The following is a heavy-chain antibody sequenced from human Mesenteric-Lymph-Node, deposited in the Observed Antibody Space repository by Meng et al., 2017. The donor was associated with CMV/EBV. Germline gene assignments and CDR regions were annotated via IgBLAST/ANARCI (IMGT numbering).Heavy chain of an antibody. Sequence: GESLKISCAASGFTFSSYGMHWVRQAPGKGLEWVAVIWYDGSNKYYADSVKGRFTISRDNSKNTLYLQMNSLRAEDTAVYYCARNQEAYYYYGLDVWGQGTTVTVSS. V-gene: IGHV3-33*01. CDR1: GFTFSSYG. J-gene: IGHJ6*02. D-gene: IGHD1-14*01. CDR2: IWYDGSNK. CDR3: ARNQEAYYYYGLDV.